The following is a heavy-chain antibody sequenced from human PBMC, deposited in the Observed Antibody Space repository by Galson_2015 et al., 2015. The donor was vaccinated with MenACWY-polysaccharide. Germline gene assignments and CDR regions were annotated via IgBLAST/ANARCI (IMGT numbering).Heavy chain of an antibody. J-gene: IGHJ4*02. CDR1: GFTFRSYW. D-gene: IGHD3-3*01. CDR3: ARGPEWAYFDY. V-gene: IGHV3-7*01. Sequence: SLRLSCAASGFTFRSYWMSWVRQAPGKGLEWVANIKQDGSGKYYVDSVKGRFTISRDNARNSLYLQMNSLRVEDTAVYYCARGPEWAYFDYWGQGTLVTVSS. CDR2: IKQDGSGK.